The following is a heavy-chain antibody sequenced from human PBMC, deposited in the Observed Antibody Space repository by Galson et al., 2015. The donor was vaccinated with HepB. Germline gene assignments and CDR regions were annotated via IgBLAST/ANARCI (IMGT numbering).Heavy chain of an antibody. CDR1: GFTFSDHY. CDR2: ISNNGDNT. CDR3: AKDQRSLRSGYYGWFDP. D-gene: IGHD6-25*01. V-gene: IGHV3-23*01. J-gene: IGHJ5*02. Sequence: SLRLSCAASGFTFSDHYIDWVRQAPGKGLEWVSSISNNGDNTYYADSVKARVTISRDNSKNTLYLQMNSLRVEDAAIYYCAKDQRSLRSGYYGWFDPWGQGTLVTVSS.